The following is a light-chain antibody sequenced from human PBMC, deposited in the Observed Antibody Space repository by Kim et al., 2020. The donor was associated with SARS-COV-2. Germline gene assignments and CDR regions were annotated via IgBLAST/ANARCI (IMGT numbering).Light chain of an antibody. V-gene: IGKV1-17*01. CDR3: LQHNTYPIT. J-gene: IGKJ5*01. CDR2: GAS. Sequence: DIQMTQSPSSLSASVGDRVTLTCRASQDIRNDLGWYQQNPGRAPKRLIYGASSLQSGVPSRFSGSGSGTEFTLTISSLQPEDFATYCCLQHNTYPITFGQGTRLEIK. CDR1: QDIRND.